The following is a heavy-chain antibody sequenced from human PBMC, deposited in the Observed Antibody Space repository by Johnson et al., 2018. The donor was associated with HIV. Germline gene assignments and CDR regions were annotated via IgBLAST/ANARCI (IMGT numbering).Heavy chain of an antibody. V-gene: IGHV3-11*04. D-gene: IGHD3-10*01. CDR2: ISSSGSTI. CDR1: GFTFSDYY. Sequence: QVQLVESGGGLVKPGGSLRLSCAASGFTFSDYYMSWIRQAPGKGLEWVSYISSSGSTIYYADSVKGRFTISRDNAKNSLYLQMNSLRDQDRAGDYCARVAAYYYGSGCYRGKAFDIWGQGTMVTVSS. J-gene: IGHJ3*02. CDR3: ARVAAYYYGSGCYRGKAFDI.